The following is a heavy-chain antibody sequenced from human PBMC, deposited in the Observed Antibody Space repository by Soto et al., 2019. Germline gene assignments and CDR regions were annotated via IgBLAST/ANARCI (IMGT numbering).Heavy chain of an antibody. CDR1: GGSISSGGYY. CDR3: AREGGIVGATAAEY. D-gene: IGHD1-26*01. J-gene: IGHJ4*02. V-gene: IGHV4-31*03. CDR2: IYYSGST. Sequence: QVQLQESGPGLVKPSQTLSLTCTVSGGSISSGGYYWSWIRQHPGKGLEWIGYIYYSGSTYYNPSLRSRVTISVDTSKTPFSRKLSSVTAADTAVYYCAREGGIVGATAAEYWGQGTRVTVSS.